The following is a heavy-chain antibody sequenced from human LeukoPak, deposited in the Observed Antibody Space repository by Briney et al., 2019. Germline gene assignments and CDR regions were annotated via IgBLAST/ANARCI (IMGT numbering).Heavy chain of an antibody. D-gene: IGHD2-2*01. CDR2: INPSGGST. J-gene: IGHJ5*02. CDR3: ARDRGIVVVPAPLPRKTNWFDP. Sequence: GASVKVSCKASGYTFTSSYMHWVRQAPGQGLEWMGIINPSGGSTSYAQKFQGRVTMTRDMSTSTVYMELSSLRSEDTAVYYCARDRGIVVVPAPLPRKTNWFDPWGQGTLVTVSS. V-gene: IGHV1-46*01. CDR1: GYTFTSSY.